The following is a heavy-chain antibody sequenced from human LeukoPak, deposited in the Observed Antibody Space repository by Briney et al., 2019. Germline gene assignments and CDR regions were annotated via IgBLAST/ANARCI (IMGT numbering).Heavy chain of an antibody. D-gene: IGHD6-13*01. Sequence: PGGSLRLSCAASGFTFSCYAMSWVRQAPGTGLEWVSVISGSAGGTHYADSVKGRFTISRDNSKNTLYLQMNSLRAEDTAVYYCVKEVSSWYGSWFDPWGQGTLVTVSS. J-gene: IGHJ5*02. CDR3: VKEVSSWYGSWFDP. CDR2: ISGSAGGT. V-gene: IGHV3-23*01. CDR1: GFTFSCYA.